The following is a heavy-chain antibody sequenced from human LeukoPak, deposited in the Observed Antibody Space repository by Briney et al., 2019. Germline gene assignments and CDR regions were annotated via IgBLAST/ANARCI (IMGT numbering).Heavy chain of an antibody. CDR1: GGSLSGYY. J-gene: IGHJ4*02. CDR2: INHSGST. CDR3: ARRPTGIDY. Sequence: PSETLSLTCAVYGGSLSGYYWNWIRQSPGKGLEWIGEINHSGSTNYNPSLKSRVTISLDTSNNQFSLKLSSVTAADTAVYYCARRPTGIDYWGQGTLVTVSS. D-gene: IGHD4-17*01. V-gene: IGHV4-34*01.